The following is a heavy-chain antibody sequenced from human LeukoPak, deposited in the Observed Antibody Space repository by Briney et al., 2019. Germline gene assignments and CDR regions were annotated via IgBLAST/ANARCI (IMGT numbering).Heavy chain of an antibody. CDR2: IKQDGSEK. J-gene: IGHJ3*02. Sequence: GGSLRLSCAAPGFTFSSYWMSWVRQAPGKGLEWVANIKQDGSEKYYVDSVKGRFTISRDNAKNSLYLQMNSLRAEDTAVYYCARQLRGGAFDIWGQGTVVTVSS. D-gene: IGHD3-10*01. CDR1: GFTFSSYW. V-gene: IGHV3-7*01. CDR3: ARQLRGGAFDI.